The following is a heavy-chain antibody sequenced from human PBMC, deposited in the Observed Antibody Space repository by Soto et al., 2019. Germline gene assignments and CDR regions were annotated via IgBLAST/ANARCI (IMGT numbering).Heavy chain of an antibody. Sequence: SETLSLTCTVSGGSISSGGYYWSWIRQHPGKGLEWIGYIYYSGSTYYNPSLKSRVTISVDTSKNQFSLKLSSVTAADTAVYYCARAVVVVVAARYYFDYWGQGTLVTVSS. CDR2: IYYSGST. V-gene: IGHV4-31*03. J-gene: IGHJ4*02. CDR3: ARAVVVVVAARYYFDY. D-gene: IGHD2-15*01. CDR1: GGSISSGGYY.